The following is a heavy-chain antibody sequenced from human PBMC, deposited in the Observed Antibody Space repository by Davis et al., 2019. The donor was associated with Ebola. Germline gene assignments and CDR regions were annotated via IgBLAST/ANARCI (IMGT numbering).Heavy chain of an antibody. CDR3: ARRKAGTSSIDY. CDR1: GGSISSSNW. J-gene: IGHJ4*02. Sequence: LSLTCAVSGGSISSSNWWSWVRQPPGKGLEWIGEIYHSGSTNYNPSLKSRVTISVDTSKSQFSLNLSSVTAADTAVYYCARRKAGTSSIDYWGQGTLVTVSS. D-gene: IGHD2-2*01. CDR2: IYHSGST. V-gene: IGHV4-4*02.